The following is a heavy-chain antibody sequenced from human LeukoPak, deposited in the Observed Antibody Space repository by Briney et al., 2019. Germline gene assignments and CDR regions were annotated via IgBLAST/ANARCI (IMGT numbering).Heavy chain of an antibody. J-gene: IGHJ4*02. Sequence: SETLSLTCTVSGDSISSTNYYWGWIRQPPGKGLEWIGSIYYSGSTYYNPSLESRVTISVDTSKNQFSLKLSSVTAADTAVYYCAREISDYYGSGSYYVDYWGQGTLVTVSS. CDR1: GDSISSTNYY. CDR2: IYYSGST. CDR3: AREISDYYGSGSYYVDY. D-gene: IGHD3-10*01. V-gene: IGHV4-39*07.